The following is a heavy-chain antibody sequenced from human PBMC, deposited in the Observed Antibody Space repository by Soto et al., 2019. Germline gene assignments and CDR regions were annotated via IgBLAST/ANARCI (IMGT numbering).Heavy chain of an antibody. J-gene: IGHJ5*02. D-gene: IGHD4-17*01. CDR1: GYTLTCDD. CDR3: ARDIKYGDYSRWFDP. V-gene: IGHV1-8*01. CDR2: MNPNSGNT. Sequence: SLKGSCKASGYTLTCDDIDWVRKATGQGFEYLGWMNPNSGNTGYVKKFQGRVTMTRDTSMSTAYMELSSLRSEDTAVYYCARDIKYGDYSRWFDPWGPGTLVTVSS.